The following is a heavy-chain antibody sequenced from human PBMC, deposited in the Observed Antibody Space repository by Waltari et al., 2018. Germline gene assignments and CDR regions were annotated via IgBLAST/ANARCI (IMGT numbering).Heavy chain of an antibody. Sequence: QVQLQQWGAGLLKPSETLSLTCAVYGGSFSGYYWSWIRQPPGKGLEWIGEINHSGSTNYNPSLKSRVTISVDTSKNQFSLKLSSVTAADTAVYYCARGVEAAIVAGGGFDYWGQGTLVTVSS. V-gene: IGHV4-34*01. J-gene: IGHJ4*02. CDR1: GGSFSGYY. CDR2: INHSGST. CDR3: ARGVEAAIVAGGGFDY. D-gene: IGHD2-15*01.